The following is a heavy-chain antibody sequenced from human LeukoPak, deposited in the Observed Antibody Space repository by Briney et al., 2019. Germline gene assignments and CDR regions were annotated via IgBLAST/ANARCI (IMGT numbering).Heavy chain of an antibody. J-gene: IGHJ3*02. CDR1: GFTFSSYA. D-gene: IGHD3-9*01. Sequence: GGSLILSCAASGFTFSSYAMHWVRQAPGKGLGWVAVISYDGSNKYYADSVKGTFTISRDNSKNTLYLQMNSLRAEDTAVYYCARELYYDNGGGAFDIWGQGTMVAVSS. CDR2: ISYDGSNK. V-gene: IGHV3-30-3*01. CDR3: ARELYYDNGGGAFDI.